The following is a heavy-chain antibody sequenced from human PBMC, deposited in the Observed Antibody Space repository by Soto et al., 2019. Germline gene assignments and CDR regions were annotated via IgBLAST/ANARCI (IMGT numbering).Heavy chain of an antibody. CDR3: ARGGSHAAAGTPDFDY. CDR2: INHSGST. Sequence: SETLSLTCTVYGGSFSGYYWSWIRQPPGKGLEWIGEINHSGSTNYNPSLKSRVTISVDTSKNQFSLKLSSVTAADTAVYYCARGGSHAAAGTPDFDYWGQGTLVTVSS. V-gene: IGHV4-34*01. CDR1: GGSFSGYY. D-gene: IGHD6-13*01. J-gene: IGHJ4*02.